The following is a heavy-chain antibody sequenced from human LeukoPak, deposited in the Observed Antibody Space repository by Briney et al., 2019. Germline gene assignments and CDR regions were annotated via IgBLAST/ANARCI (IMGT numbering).Heavy chain of an antibody. CDR2: IYTSGST. CDR3: AREIAYCSGGSCTYYFDY. CDR1: GGSISSGSYY. V-gene: IGHV4-61*02. J-gene: IGHJ4*02. Sequence: SETLSLTCTVSGGSISSGSYYWSWIRQPAGKGLEWIGRIYTSGSTNYNPSLKSRVTISVDTFKNQFSLKLSSVTAADTAVYYCAREIAYCSGGSCTYYFDYWGQGTLVTVSS. D-gene: IGHD2-15*01.